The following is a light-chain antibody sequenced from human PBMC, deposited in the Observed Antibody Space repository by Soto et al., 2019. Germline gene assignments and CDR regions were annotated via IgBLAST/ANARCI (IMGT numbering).Light chain of an antibody. V-gene: IGKV3-11*01. CDR1: QSVSSS. CDR3: QQRSNWPPT. CDR2: DAS. J-gene: IGKJ1*01. Sequence: ETVLTQSPATQSLSPGERATLSCRASQSVSSSLGWYQQKPGQAPRLLIYDASNRATGIPARFSGSGSGTDFILTISSLEPEYFAVYYCQQRSNWPPTFGQGTKVEIK.